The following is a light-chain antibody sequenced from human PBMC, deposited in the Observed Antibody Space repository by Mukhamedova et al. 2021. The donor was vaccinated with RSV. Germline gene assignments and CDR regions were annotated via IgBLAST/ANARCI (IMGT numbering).Light chain of an antibody. CDR2: DVS. J-gene: IGLJ3*02. CDR3: CSYAGSYTWV. V-gene: IGLV2-11*01. Sequence: APKLMIYDVSKRPSGVPDRFSGSKSGNTASLTISGLQAEDEADYYCCSYAGSYTWVFGGGTRLT.